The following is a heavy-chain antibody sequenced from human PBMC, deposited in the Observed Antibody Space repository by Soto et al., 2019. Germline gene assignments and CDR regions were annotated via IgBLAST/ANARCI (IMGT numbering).Heavy chain of an antibody. V-gene: IGHV2-5*02. D-gene: IGHD5-12*01. CDR2: IFWDDDT. J-gene: IGHJ4*02. CDR3: AHRSRGYAYYFDQ. CDR1: GFSLSTRGVG. Sequence: QITLKESDPTLVRPTQTLTLTCSFSGFSLSTRGVGVGWIRQPPGKALEWLALIFWDDDTWYSPSLRSRLTITEDTSKYQVVLTMTHMDPVDTATYYCAHRSRGYAYYFDQWGQGTLVTVSS.